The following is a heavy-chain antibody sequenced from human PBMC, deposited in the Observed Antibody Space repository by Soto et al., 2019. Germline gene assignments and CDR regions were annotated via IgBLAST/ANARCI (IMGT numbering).Heavy chain of an antibody. CDR3: VKDRVPGAYGNYYGMDV. CDR1: GFTFNNSG. Sequence: GGSLRLSCRVSGFTFNNSGMHWVRQAPGKGLEWMAVISYDGSDKYYADSVKGRVIISRDNSKNTLDLEMNSLRAEDTAIYYCVKDRVPGAYGNYYGMDVWGQGTTVTVSS. V-gene: IGHV3-30*18. CDR2: ISYDGSDK. D-gene: IGHD5-12*01. J-gene: IGHJ6*02.